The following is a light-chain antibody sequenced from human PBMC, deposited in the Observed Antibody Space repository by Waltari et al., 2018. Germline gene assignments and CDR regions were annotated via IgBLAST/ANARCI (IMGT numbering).Light chain of an antibody. Sequence: DVQMTQSPSTLSASVGDSVTITCRASHTFRDWLAWYQQKPGQAPHLLIYKASILESGVTSRFSGSASGTEFTLTISSLQPDDFATYYCQQHHNSPYTFCQGTHLEIK. J-gene: IGKJ2*01. V-gene: IGKV1-5*03. CDR3: QQHHNSPYT. CDR1: HTFRDW. CDR2: KAS.